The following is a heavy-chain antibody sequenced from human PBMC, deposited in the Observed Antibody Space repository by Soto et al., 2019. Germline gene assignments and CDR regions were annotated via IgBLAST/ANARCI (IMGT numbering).Heavy chain of an antibody. CDR3: ARNGDSSVYGGWFDP. Sequence: EVQLVESGGGLVQPGGSLRLSCAASGFTVSSNYMSWVRQAPGKGLEWVSVIYSGGTTYYADSVKGRFTISGDNSKNTLYLQMNSVRAEDTAVYYCARNGDSSVYGGWFDPWGQGTLVTVSS. CDR2: IYSGGTT. J-gene: IGHJ5*02. D-gene: IGHD3-22*01. CDR1: GFTVSSNY. V-gene: IGHV3-66*01.